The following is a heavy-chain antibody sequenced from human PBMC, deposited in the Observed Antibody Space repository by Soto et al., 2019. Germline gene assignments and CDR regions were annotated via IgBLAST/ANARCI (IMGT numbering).Heavy chain of an antibody. CDR3: ASEYCSGNSCYSRIFDY. D-gene: IGHD2-15*01. J-gene: IGHJ4*02. CDR2: ISSTSTYI. Sequence: GGSLRLSCEGSGFTFGRYCRNGVRQPTGRGLEWVASISSTSTYIYYGDFVKGRFSIARDNARNSLYLQMDSLRDEDTALYYCASEYCSGNSCYSRIFDYWGQGTLVTVSS. V-gene: IGHV3-21*01. CDR1: GFTFGRYC.